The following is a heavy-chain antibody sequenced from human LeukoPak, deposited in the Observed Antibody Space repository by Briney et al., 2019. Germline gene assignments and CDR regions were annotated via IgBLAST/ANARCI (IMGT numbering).Heavy chain of an antibody. CDR3: AREDSSGYYQTFDY. J-gene: IGHJ4*02. Sequence: SETLSLTCTVSGGSISSGSYYWSWLRQPAGKGLEWIGRIYVSGSTNYNPSLKNRLTISIDTSKNQFSLKLSSVTAADTAVYYCAREDSSGYYQTFDYWGQGTLVTVSS. CDR1: GGSISSGSYY. V-gene: IGHV4-61*02. CDR2: IYVSGST. D-gene: IGHD3-22*01.